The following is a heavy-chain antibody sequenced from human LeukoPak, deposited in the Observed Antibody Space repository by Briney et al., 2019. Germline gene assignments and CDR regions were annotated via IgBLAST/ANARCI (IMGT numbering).Heavy chain of an antibody. CDR2: ISSSSSTI. J-gene: IGHJ4*02. CDR1: GFTFSSYS. V-gene: IGHV3-48*02. CDR3: ARLASMISFRSFDY. D-gene: IGHD3-16*01. Sequence: GGSLRLSCAASGFTFSSYSMNWVRQAPGKGLEWVSYISSSSSTIYYADSAKGRFTIYRDNAKNSLYLQVNSLRDEDTAVYYCARLASMISFRSFDYWGQGTLVTVSS.